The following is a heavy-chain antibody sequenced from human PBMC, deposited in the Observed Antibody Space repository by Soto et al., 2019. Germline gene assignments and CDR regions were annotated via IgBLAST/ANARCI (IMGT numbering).Heavy chain of an antibody. CDR3: STWHEREHAYDV. J-gene: IGHJ3*01. D-gene: IGHD1-1*01. Sequence: DVQLVESGGGLMQPGGSLRLSCAASGLTVSGKKYVAWVRQAPGKGLEWVSALYDVDGAFYADSVKGRFPTSSDSSKTTVYLQSYGLRPDDTAVYYCSTWHEREHAYDVWGQGTTVTVSS. V-gene: IGHV3-53*01. CDR1: GLTVSGKKY. CDR2: LYDVDGA.